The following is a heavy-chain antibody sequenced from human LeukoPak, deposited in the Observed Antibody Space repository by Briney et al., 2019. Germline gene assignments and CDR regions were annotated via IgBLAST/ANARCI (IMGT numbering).Heavy chain of an antibody. J-gene: IGHJ6*02. CDR2: IYPGDSYT. V-gene: IGHV5-51*01. D-gene: IGHD2-15*01. CDR1: GYSFTNYW. CDR3: ARHALVAATPSYYYYGMDV. Sequence: GESLKISCKGSGYSFTNYWIGWVRQMPGKGLEWMGIIYPGDSYTRYSPSFQGQVTISADKSISTAYLQWSSLKASDTAMYYCARHALVAATPSYYYYGMDVWGQGTTVTVSS.